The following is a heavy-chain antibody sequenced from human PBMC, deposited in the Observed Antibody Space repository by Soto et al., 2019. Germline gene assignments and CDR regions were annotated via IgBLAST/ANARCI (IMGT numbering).Heavy chain of an antibody. CDR3: VRHDDYDDNGFDY. J-gene: IGHJ4*02. D-gene: IGHD4-17*01. CDR2: IPHDGSYE. CDR1: GFTFSNHG. V-gene: IGHV3-33*01. Sequence: QVQLVESGGGVVQPGRSLRLSCAASGFTFSNHGMHWVRQAPGKGLEWVAVIPHDGSYEYYADSVKGRFTISRDNSKNMLYLQMNSLRAEDTAVYYCVRHDDYDDNGFDYWGQGVLVTVSS.